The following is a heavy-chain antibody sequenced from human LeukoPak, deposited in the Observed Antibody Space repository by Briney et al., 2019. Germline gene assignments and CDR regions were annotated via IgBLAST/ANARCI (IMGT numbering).Heavy chain of an antibody. CDR2: IYYSGST. Sequence: PSETLSLTCTVSGGSISSYYWSWIRQPPGEGLEWIGYIYYSGSTNYNPSLKSRVTISVDTSKNQFSLKLSSVTAADTAVYYYARQTLLWFGELTFDYWGQGTLVTVSS. D-gene: IGHD3-10*01. V-gene: IGHV4-59*01. CDR1: GGSISSYY. J-gene: IGHJ4*02. CDR3: ARQTLLWFGELTFDY.